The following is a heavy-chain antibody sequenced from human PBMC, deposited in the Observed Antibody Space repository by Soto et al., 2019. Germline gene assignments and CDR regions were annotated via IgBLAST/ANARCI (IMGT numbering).Heavy chain of an antibody. D-gene: IGHD3-3*01. J-gene: IGHJ6*03. CDR2: ISGSGGST. CDR3: ARGLRFLEWPPKPLYYYMDV. Sequence: GGSLRLSCAASGFTFSSYAMSWVRQAPGKGLEWVSAISGSGGSTYYADSVKGRFTISRDNSKNTLYLQMNSLRAEDTAVYYCARGLRFLEWPPKPLYYYMDVWGKGTTVTVSS. V-gene: IGHV3-23*01. CDR1: GFTFSSYA.